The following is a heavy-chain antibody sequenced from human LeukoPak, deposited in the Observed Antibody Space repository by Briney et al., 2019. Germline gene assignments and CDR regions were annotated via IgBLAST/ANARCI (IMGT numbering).Heavy chain of an antibody. D-gene: IGHD2-15*01. Sequence: GGSLRLSCAASGFVFCKACMNWVRQAPGKGPEWVGHIRSNSDDGTMDSAAPVKGRFTISRDDSKNTVYLQMNSLKTEDTAVYYCTTSDVVVLTLNRGFYYYYGMDVWGQGTTVTVSS. CDR2: IRSNSDDGTM. CDR3: TTSDVVVLTLNRGFYYYYGMDV. V-gene: IGHV3-15*07. CDR1: GFVFCKAC. J-gene: IGHJ6*01.